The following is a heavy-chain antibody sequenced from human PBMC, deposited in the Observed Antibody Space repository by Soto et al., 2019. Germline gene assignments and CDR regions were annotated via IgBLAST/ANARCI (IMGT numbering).Heavy chain of an antibody. CDR3: ASLRGAYNWNYGGYFDY. D-gene: IGHD1-7*01. V-gene: IGHV4-39*01. CDR1: GGSSSSSSYY. J-gene: IGHJ4*02. Sequence: LETLSLTCTVSGGSSSSSSYYWGWIRQPPGKGLEWIGSIYYSGSTYYNPSLKSRVTISVDTSKNQFSLKLSSVTAADTAVYYCASLRGAYNWNYGGYFDYWGQGTLVTVSS. CDR2: IYYSGST.